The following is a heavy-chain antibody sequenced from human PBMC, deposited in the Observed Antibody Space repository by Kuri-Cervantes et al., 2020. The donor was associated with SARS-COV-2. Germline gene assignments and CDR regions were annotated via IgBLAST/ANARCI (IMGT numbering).Heavy chain of an antibody. CDR1: GFTFSGSA. V-gene: IGHV3-73*01. CDR3: TRQGVDY. J-gene: IGHJ4*02. CDR2: IRSKANSYAT. D-gene: IGHD2-8*01. Sequence: GGSLRLSCAASGFTFSGSAMRWVRQPPGKGLEWVGRIRSKANSYATAYAASVKGRFTISRDDSKNTAYLQLNSLKTEDTAVYYCTRQGVDYWGQGTLVTVSS.